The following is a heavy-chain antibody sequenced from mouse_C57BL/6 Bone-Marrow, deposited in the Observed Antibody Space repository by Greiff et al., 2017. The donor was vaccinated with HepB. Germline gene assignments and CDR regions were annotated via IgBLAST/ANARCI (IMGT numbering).Heavy chain of an antibody. CDR2: ISDGGSYT. CDR3: ARDGTLYGNSDY. D-gene: IGHD2-1*01. J-gene: IGHJ2*01. Sequence: EVMLVESGGGLVKPGGSLKLSCAASGFTFSSYAMSWVRQTPEKRLEWVATISDGGSYTYYPDNVKGRFTISRDNAKNNLYLQMSHLKSEDTAMYYCARDGTLYGNSDYWGQGTTLTVSS. V-gene: IGHV5-4*01. CDR1: GFTFSSYA.